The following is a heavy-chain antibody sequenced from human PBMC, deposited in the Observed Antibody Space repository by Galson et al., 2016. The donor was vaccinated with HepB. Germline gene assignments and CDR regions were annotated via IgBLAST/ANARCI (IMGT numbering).Heavy chain of an antibody. CDR2: IHYTGGT. D-gene: IGHD5-18*01. V-gene: IGHV4-31*03. J-gene: IGHJ5*01. CDR1: GGTINSPSSF. CDR3: ARVGTDTSKSRFDT. Sequence: TLSLTCTVSGGTINSPSSFWSWLRQHPGKALEWIGYIHYTGGTQYNSSLQSRVSISVDTSNNQFSLKLTSVTAADTATYFCARVGTDTSKSRFDTWGQGILVTVSS.